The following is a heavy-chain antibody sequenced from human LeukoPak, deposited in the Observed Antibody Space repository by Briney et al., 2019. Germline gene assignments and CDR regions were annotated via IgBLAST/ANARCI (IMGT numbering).Heavy chain of an antibody. CDR1: GFTFSSYS. J-gene: IGHJ4*02. Sequence: GGSLRLSCAASGFTFSSYSMNWVRQAPGKGLEWVSYISSSSSTIYYADSVKGRFTISRDSAKNSLYLQMNSLRAEDTAVYYCARDRWTAMLYWGQGTLVTVSS. D-gene: IGHD2-21*02. V-gene: IGHV3-48*01. CDR3: ARDRWTAMLY. CDR2: ISSSSSTI.